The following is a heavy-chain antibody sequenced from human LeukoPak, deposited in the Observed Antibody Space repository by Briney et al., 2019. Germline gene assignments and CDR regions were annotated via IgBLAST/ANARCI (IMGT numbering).Heavy chain of an antibody. Sequence: ASVKVSCKVSGYTLTELSMHWVRQAPGKGLEWMGGFDPEDGETIYAQKFQGRVTMTEDISTDTAYMELSSLRSEDTAVYYCATGDSSGWYVDYWGQGTLVTVSS. D-gene: IGHD6-19*01. CDR2: FDPEDGET. V-gene: IGHV1-24*01. CDR1: GYTLTELS. J-gene: IGHJ4*02. CDR3: ATGDSSGWYVDY.